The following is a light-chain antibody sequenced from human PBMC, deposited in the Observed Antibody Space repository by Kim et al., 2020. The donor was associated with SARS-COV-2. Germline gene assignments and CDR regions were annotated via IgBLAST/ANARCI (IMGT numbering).Light chain of an antibody. CDR1: SLRTYY. CDR3: NSRDSSGTRVV. CDR2: AKN. V-gene: IGLV3-19*01. J-gene: IGLJ2*01. Sequence: SSELTQDPAVSVALGQTGKITCQGDSLRTYYASWYQQKPGQAPKLVMFAKNSRPSKIPDRFSGSSSGNTASLTITAAQAEDEADYYCNSRDSSGTRVVFGGGTQLTVL.